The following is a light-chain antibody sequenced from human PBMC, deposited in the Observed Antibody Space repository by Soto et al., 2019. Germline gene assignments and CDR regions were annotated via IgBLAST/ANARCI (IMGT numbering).Light chain of an antibody. J-gene: IGKJ4*01. Sequence: DIQMTHSPSSLSASVGDRVTITCRASQSISNYLNWYQQKPGKAPKPLIYGTSSLQSGVPSRFSGSGSGTDFTLTISSLQPEDFATYYCQQANSFPHTFGGGTKVDIK. CDR3: QQANSFPHT. V-gene: IGKV1-39*01. CDR2: GTS. CDR1: QSISNY.